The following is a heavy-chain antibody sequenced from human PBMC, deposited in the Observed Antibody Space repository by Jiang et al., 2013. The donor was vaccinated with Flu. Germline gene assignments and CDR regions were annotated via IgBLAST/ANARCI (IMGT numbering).Heavy chain of an antibody. CDR1: GFSLKTSRMC. V-gene: IGHV2-70*01. CDR2: IDWDNDK. CDR3: ARLFIVGNQRWDTFDV. D-gene: IGHD1-26*01. Sequence: KPTQTLTLTCTFSGFSLKTSRMCVGWIRQPPGKALEWLALIDWDNDKYYSTSLKTRLSISMDTSKNQVLLTMINVDPVDTATYYCARLFIVGNQRWDTFDVWGQGTTVTVSS. J-gene: IGHJ3*01.